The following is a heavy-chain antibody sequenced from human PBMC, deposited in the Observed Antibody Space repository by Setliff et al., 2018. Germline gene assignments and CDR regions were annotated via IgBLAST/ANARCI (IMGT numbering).Heavy chain of an antibody. CDR1: GGSISTFY. V-gene: IGHV4-59*08. CDR2: IHYSGST. CDR3: ARGQYNSGYYGEPSSYYFDS. Sequence: SETLSLTCTVSGGSISTFYWSWIRQSPEKGLEWIAYIHYSGSTNQNPSLKSRVTISLDTPKSQFSLWLSSVTAADTATYYCARGQYNSGYYGEPSSYYFDSWAQGTLVTVSS. D-gene: IGHD5-12*01. J-gene: IGHJ4*02.